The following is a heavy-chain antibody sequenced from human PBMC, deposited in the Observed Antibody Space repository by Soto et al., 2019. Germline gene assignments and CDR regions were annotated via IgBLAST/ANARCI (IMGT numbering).Heavy chain of an antibody. V-gene: IGHV1-69*13. CDR2: IIPIFGTA. CDR1: GGTFSSYA. CDR3: ASRFRIGYCSSTSCYEFGY. D-gene: IGHD2-2*01. Sequence: GASVKVSCKASGGTFSSYAISWVRQAPGQGLEWMGGIIPIFGTANYAQKFQGRVTITADESTSTAYMELSSLRSEDTAVYYCASRFRIGYCSSTSCYEFGYWGQGTLVTVSS. J-gene: IGHJ4*02.